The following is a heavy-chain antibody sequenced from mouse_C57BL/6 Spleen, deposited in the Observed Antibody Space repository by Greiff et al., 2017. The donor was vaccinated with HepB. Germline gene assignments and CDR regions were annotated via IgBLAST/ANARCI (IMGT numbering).Heavy chain of an antibody. CDR3: AREVYYSLDY. J-gene: IGHJ2*01. Sequence: QVQLQHSGAELVRPGTSVKVSCKASGYAFTNYLIEWVKQRPGQGLEWIGVINPGSGGTNYNEKFKGKATLTADKSSSTAYMQLSSLTSEDSAVYFCAREVYYSLDYWGQGTTLTVSS. CDR1: GYAFTNYL. CDR2: INPGSGGT. D-gene: IGHD2-12*01. V-gene: IGHV1-54*01.